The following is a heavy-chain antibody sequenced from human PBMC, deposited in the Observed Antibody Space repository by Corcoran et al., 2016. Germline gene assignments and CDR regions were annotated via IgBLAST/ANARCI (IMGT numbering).Heavy chain of an antibody. J-gene: IGHJ4*02. CDR3: AKGKSSGNTASIDY. V-gene: IGHV3-43*01. CDR1: GFSFDDYT. Sequence: EVRLVESGGVVVQPGGSLRLSCAVSGFSFDDYTMHWVRQAPGKGLEWVSLITWAGTATYYSDSVTGRFIISRDNSKSSLYLEMNSLTNEYTALYYCAKGKSSGNTASIDYWGQGTLVTVSS. CDR2: ITWAGTAT. D-gene: IGHD6-19*01.